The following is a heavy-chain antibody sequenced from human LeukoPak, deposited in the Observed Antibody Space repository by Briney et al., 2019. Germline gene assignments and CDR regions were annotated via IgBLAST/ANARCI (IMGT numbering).Heavy chain of an antibody. CDR3: ARGPTATTWYYYYMDV. V-gene: IGHV3-48*01. J-gene: IGHJ6*03. CDR1: GFTFSSYR. Sequence: GGSLRLTCAASGFTFSSYRMNWVRQAPGKGLEWVSYISSSSSTIYYADSVKGRFTISRDNAKNSLYLQMNSLRAEDTAVYYCARGPTATTWYYYYMDVWGKGTTVTVSS. D-gene: IGHD4-11*01. CDR2: ISSSSSTI.